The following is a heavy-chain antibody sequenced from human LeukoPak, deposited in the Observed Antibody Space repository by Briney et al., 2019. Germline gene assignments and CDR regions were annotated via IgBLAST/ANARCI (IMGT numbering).Heavy chain of an antibody. V-gene: IGHV4-31*03. J-gene: IGHJ5*02. D-gene: IGHD2/OR15-2a*01. CDR3: ARFQQNWFDP. CDR2: IYYSGSI. CDR1: GGSISSGGYH. Sequence: SQTLSLTCTVSGGSISSGGYHWSWIRQHPEKGLEWIGHIYYSGSIYYNPSLKSRVTISQDTSKNQFSLKLSSVTAADTAVYDCARFQQNWFDPWGQGILVTVSS.